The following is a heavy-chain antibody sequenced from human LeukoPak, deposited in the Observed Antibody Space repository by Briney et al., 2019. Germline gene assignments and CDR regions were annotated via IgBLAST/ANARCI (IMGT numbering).Heavy chain of an antibody. CDR3: ARDTDYYFDY. CDR1: GFAFSSYA. CDR2: ISYDGSNK. D-gene: IGHD2-21*02. V-gene: IGHV3-30-3*01. J-gene: IGHJ4*02. Sequence: GGSLRLSCAASGFAFSSYAMHWVRQAPGKGLEWVAVISYDGSNKYYADSVKGRFTISRDNSKNTLYLQMNSLRAEDTAVYYCARDTDYYFDYWGQGTLVTVSS.